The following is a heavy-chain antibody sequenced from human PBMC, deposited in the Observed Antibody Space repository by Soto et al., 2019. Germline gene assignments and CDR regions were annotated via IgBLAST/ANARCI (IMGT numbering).Heavy chain of an antibody. D-gene: IGHD3-10*01. V-gene: IGHV3-48*02. Sequence: EVQLVESGGGLVQPGGSLRLSCAASGFTFSSSSMNWVRQAPGKGLEWVSYISSSSSTIYYADSVKGRFTISRDNAKNSLYLQMNSLRDEDTAVYYCARDPMVRGYLGMDVWGQGTTVTVSS. J-gene: IGHJ6*02. CDR3: ARDPMVRGYLGMDV. CDR2: ISSSSSTI. CDR1: GFTFSSSS.